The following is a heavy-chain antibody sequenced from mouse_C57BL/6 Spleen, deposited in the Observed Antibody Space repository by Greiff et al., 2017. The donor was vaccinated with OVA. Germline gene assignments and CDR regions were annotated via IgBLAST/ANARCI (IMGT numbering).Heavy chain of an antibody. CDR3: ARDTTSYLDY. Sequence: VQLQQSGAELVRPGTSVKVSCKASGYAFTNYLIEWVKQRPGQGLEWIGVINPGSGGTNYTEKFKGKATLTADKSSSTAYMQLSSLTSEDSAVYFCARDTTSYLDYWGQGTTLTVSS. J-gene: IGHJ2*01. V-gene: IGHV1-54*01. CDR2: INPGSGGT. CDR1: GYAFTNYL. D-gene: IGHD1-1*01.